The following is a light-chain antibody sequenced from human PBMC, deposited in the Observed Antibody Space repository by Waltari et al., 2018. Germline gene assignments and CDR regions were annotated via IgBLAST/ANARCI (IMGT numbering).Light chain of an antibody. Sequence: EIVLTQSPATLSLSPGERATLSCRASQSVSSYLAWYQQKPGQAPRLLIYDASNRATGIAARFSGRGSETDFTLTISSLEPEDFAVYYCQQRSNWPIFTFGPGTKVDIK. J-gene: IGKJ3*01. CDR1: QSVSSY. V-gene: IGKV3-11*01. CDR2: DAS. CDR3: QQRSNWPIFT.